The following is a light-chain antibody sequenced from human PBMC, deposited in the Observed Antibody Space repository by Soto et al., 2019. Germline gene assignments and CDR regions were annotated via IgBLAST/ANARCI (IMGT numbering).Light chain of an antibody. CDR2: WAS. Sequence: DIVMTQSPDSLAVSLGERATINCKSSQRVFYNSNNKNYIAWYQQKPGQPPKLLIYWASTRVTGVPDRFSGSGSGTDFTLTISSLQAEDVAVYHCQQYYNTPPTCGQGTKVEIK. V-gene: IGKV4-1*01. CDR1: QRVFYNSNNKNY. J-gene: IGKJ1*01. CDR3: QQYYNTPPT.